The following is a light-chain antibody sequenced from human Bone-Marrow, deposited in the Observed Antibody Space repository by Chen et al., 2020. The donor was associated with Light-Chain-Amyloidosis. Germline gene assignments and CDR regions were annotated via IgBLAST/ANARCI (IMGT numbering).Light chain of an antibody. CDR2: EVN. CDR1: SSDIGGYDL. J-gene: IGLJ3*02. Sequence: QSALTQPASVSGPPGQSLTISCTGTSSDIGGYDLISWYQRHPGKAPKLIIYEVNQRPSGVSYRFSGSKSGNTASLTISGLQAEDEADYFCCSYAITVNFFWVFGGGTKVTVL. V-gene: IGLV2-23*02. CDR3: CSYAITVNFFWV.